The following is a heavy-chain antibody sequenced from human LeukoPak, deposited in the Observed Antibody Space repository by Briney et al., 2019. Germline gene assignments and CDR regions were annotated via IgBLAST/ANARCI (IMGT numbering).Heavy chain of an antibody. CDR1: GFTFSSYW. V-gene: IGHV3-7*01. CDR2: IKQDGSEK. Sequence: GGSLRLSCAVSGFTFSSYWMSWVRQAPGKGLEWVANIKQDGSEKYYVDSVKGRFAISRDNAKNSLYLQMNSLRAEDTAVYYCAGEAGTADYWGQGTLVTVSS. J-gene: IGHJ4*02. CDR3: AGEAGTADY. D-gene: IGHD6-13*01.